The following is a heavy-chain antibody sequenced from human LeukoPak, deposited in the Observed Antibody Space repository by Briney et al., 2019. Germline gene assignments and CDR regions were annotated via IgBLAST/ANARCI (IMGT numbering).Heavy chain of an antibody. Sequence: QAGGSQRLSCAASGFTFSSYAMSWVRQAPGKGLEWVSSISGSDGTTYYADSVKGRFTISRDNAKNSLYLQMNSLRAEDMALYYCAKDSGSSSWYYFDYWGQGTLVTVSS. V-gene: IGHV3-23*01. D-gene: IGHD6-13*01. CDR1: GFTFSSYA. J-gene: IGHJ4*02. CDR2: ISGSDGTT. CDR3: AKDSGSSSWYYFDY.